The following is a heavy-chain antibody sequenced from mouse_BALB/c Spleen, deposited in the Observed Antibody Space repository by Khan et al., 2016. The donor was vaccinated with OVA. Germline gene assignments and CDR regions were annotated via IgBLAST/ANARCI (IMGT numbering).Heavy chain of an antibody. D-gene: IGHD1-1*01. Sequence: VQLQQSGPELVKPGASVKISCKASGYRFTDYNMDWVKQSHGKSLEWIGYFFPNSGGSGYNQMFKTKATLTVDRSHDTAYMERSSLTSDDAAVYYCTRSGYGSFGYWGQGTLVTFSA. CDR3: TRSGYGSFGY. J-gene: IGHJ3*01. CDR2: FFPNSGGS. CDR1: GYRFTDYN. V-gene: IGHV1S29*02.